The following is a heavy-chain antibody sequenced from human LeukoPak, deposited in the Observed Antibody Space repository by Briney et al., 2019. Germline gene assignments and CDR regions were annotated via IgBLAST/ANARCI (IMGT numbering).Heavy chain of an antibody. D-gene: IGHD6-6*01. Sequence: PGGSLRLSCAASGFTFSSYSMNWVRQALGKGLEWVSSISSSSSYIYYADSVKGRFTISRDNAKNSLYLQMNSLRADDTAVYYCARAVAAHYFDYWGQGTLVTVSS. CDR1: GFTFSSYS. CDR2: ISSSSSYI. V-gene: IGHV3-21*04. CDR3: ARAVAAHYFDY. J-gene: IGHJ4*02.